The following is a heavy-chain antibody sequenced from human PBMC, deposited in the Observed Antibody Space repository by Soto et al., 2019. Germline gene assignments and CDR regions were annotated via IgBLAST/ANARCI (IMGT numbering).Heavy chain of an antibody. CDR2: ISSTTNYI. CDR3: AREAEDLTSNFDY. Sequence: GGSLRLSXAASGFTFTRYSMNWVRQAPGKGLEWVSSISSTTNYIYYADSMKGRFTVSRDNAKNSVYLEMNSLSAEDTAVYYCAREAEDLTSNFDYWGQGTLVTVSS. J-gene: IGHJ4*02. V-gene: IGHV3-21*01. CDR1: GFTFTRYS.